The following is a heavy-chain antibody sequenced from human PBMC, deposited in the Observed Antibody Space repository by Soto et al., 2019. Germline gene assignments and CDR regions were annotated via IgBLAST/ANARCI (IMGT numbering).Heavy chain of an antibody. CDR2: ISYDGSKK. D-gene: IGHD1-26*01. Sequence: QVQLVESGGGLVQPGRSLRLSCAASGFTFSSYAMHWVRQALGKGLEWVAVISYDGSKKYYADSVKGRFTISRDNSKNTLYFQVNSLRAEDTAVYYCASDDSGSYYVLDYWGQGTLVTVSS. J-gene: IGHJ4*02. V-gene: IGHV3-30-3*01. CDR3: ASDDSGSYYVLDY. CDR1: GFTFSSYA.